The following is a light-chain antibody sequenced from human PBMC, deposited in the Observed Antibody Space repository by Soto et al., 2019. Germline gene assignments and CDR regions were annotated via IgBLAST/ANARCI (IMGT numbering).Light chain of an antibody. V-gene: IGKV1-17*01. CDR1: QDIRND. Sequence: DIQMTQSPSSLSASVGDRVTITCRASQDIRNDVGWYQQKAGKAPNRLIFAASSLHSGVPSRFSGSRSGTEFTLTIASLQPEDFATYYCLQHNTHPCTVGGGTKVDSK. CDR3: LQHNTHPCT. CDR2: AAS. J-gene: IGKJ4*01.